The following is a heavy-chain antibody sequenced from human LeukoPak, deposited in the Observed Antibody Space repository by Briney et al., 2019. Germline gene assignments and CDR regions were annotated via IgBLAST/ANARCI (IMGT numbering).Heavy chain of an antibody. CDR1: GYTFTSYG. Sequence: PGASVKVSCKASGYTFTSYGISWVRQAPGQGLEWMGWISAYNGNTNYAQKLQGRVTMTTDTSTSTAYMELRSLRSGDTAVYYCARDRIVVVPAAKAIWFDPWGQGTLVTVSS. V-gene: IGHV1-18*01. CDR3: ARDRIVVVPAAKAIWFDP. D-gene: IGHD2-2*01. J-gene: IGHJ5*02. CDR2: ISAYNGNT.